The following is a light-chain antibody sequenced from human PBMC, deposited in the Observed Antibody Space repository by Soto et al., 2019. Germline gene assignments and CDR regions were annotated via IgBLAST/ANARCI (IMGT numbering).Light chain of an antibody. V-gene: IGLV1-44*01. CDR3: TSYTSSNTDV. CDR2: SNN. CDR1: SSNNGSNT. J-gene: IGLJ1*01. Sequence: QSVLTQPPSASGTPGQRVTISCSGSSSNNGSNTVNWYQQLPGTAPKLVIYSNNQRPSGVPDRISGSKSGTSASLAISGLQSEDEADYYCTSYTSSNTDVFGTGTKVTVL.